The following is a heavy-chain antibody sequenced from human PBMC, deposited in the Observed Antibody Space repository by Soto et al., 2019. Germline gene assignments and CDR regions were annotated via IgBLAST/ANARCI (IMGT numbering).Heavy chain of an antibody. CDR1: GFTFSSYE. J-gene: IGHJ4*02. V-gene: IGHV3-48*03. Sequence: PGGSLRLSCATSGFTFSSYEMNWVRQAPGKGLEWISYINNRDNIVRYADSVKGRFTISRDNAKSSVYLQMNSLRADDTAVYYCARLGKWGQGTLVTVSS. CDR3: ARLGK. CDR2: INNRDNIV.